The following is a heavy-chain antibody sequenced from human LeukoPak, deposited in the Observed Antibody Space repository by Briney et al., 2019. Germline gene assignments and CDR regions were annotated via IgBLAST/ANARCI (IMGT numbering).Heavy chain of an antibody. J-gene: IGHJ4*02. CDR3: ARDRYYYDSSGYHYFDY. CDR1: GGSFSGYY. D-gene: IGHD3-22*01. Sequence: SETLSLTCAVYGGSFSGYYWSWIRQPPGKGLEWIGEINHSGSTNYNPSLKSRVTISVDTSKNQFSLKLSSVTAADTAVYYCARDRYYYDSSGYHYFDYWGQGTLVTVSS. CDR2: INHSGST. V-gene: IGHV4-34*01.